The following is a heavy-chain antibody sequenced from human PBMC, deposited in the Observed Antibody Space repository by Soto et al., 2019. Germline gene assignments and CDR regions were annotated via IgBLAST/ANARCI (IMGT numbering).Heavy chain of an antibody. J-gene: IGHJ6*02. Sequence: GGSLRLSCAASGFTFSSYAMHWVRQAPGKGLEWVAVISYDGSNKYYADSVKGRFTISRDNSKNTLYLQMNSLRAEDTAVYYCARTAYDFWSGPSYYYYGMDVWGQGTTVTVSS. D-gene: IGHD3-3*01. CDR3: ARTAYDFWSGPSYYYYGMDV. CDR1: GFTFSSYA. CDR2: ISYDGSNK. V-gene: IGHV3-30-3*01.